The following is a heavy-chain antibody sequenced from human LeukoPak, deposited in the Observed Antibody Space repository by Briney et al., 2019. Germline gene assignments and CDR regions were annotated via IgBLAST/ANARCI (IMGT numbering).Heavy chain of an antibody. J-gene: IGHJ4*02. Sequence: ASVKVSCKASGYTFTSYVMHWVRQAPGQRLEWMGWINAGNGNTKYSQKFQGRVTITRDTSASTAYMELSSLRSEDTAVYYCARVRSYYDSSGYPSPFDYWGQGTLVTVSS. V-gene: IGHV1-3*01. D-gene: IGHD3-22*01. CDR3: ARVRSYYDSSGYPSPFDY. CDR1: GYTFTSYV. CDR2: INAGNGNT.